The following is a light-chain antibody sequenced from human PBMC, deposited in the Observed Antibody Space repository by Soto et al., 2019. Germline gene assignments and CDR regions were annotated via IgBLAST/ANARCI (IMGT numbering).Light chain of an antibody. J-gene: IGLJ3*02. Sequence: QPVLTQPPSVSGAPGQRVTISCTGSRSNIGAGFDVHWYQQLPGTAPKLLISGDTNRPSGVSDRFSGSKSGTSASLAITGLRAEDEADYYCQSFDSSLGGWLFGGGTKLTVL. CDR3: QSFDSSLGGWL. CDR2: GDT. V-gene: IGLV1-40*01. CDR1: RSNIGAGFD.